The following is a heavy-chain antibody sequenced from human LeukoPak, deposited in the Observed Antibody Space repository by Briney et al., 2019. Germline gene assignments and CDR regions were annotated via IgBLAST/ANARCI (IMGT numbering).Heavy chain of an antibody. J-gene: IGHJ4*02. Sequence: GASVKVSCKASGYTFTSYGISWVRQAPGQGLEWMGWINTKRGRPTYAQGFTGRFVFSLDTSVSTAYLQINNLQADDTAIYYCARGHLDYGGFHWGQGTLVTVSS. CDR2: INTKRGRP. CDR1: GYTFTSYG. D-gene: IGHD2-21*01. CDR3: ARGHLDYGGFH. V-gene: IGHV7-4-1*02.